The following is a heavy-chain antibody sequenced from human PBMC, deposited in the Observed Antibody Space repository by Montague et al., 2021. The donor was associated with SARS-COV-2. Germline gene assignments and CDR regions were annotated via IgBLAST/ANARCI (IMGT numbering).Heavy chain of an antibody. D-gene: IGHD2-2*01. V-gene: IGHV4-39*01. Sequence: SETLSLTSTVSGGSISSSSYYWGWIRQPPGKGLEWIGSIYYSGSTYYNPSLKSRVTISVDTSKNQCSLKLSSVTAADTAVYYCARGAVVVPAATEDYYYYYGMDVWGQGTTVTVSS. CDR1: GGSISSSSYY. CDR2: IYYSGST. J-gene: IGHJ6*02. CDR3: ARGAVVVPAATEDYYYYYGMDV.